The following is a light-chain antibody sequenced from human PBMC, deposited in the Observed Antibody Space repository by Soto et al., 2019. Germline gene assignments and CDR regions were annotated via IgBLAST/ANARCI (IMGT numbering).Light chain of an antibody. CDR1: QTVTNNF. J-gene: IGKJ2*01. V-gene: IGKV3-20*01. CDR2: GSS. CDR3: QQYGSSFPYT. Sequence: EVVLTQSPGTLSLSPGERATLSCRASQTVTNNFLAWFQQHPGPAPPLLIFGSSDRAPSIPNRFSGSGSGTDFTLTISRLEPEDFALYYCQQYGSSFPYTFGQGTMLEIK.